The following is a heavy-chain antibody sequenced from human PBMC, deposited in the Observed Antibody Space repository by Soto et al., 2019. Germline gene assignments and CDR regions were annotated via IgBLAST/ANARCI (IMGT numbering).Heavy chain of an antibody. CDR1: GFTFSTYN. J-gene: IGHJ4*02. CDR2: INIGSSS. V-gene: IGHV3-48*02. D-gene: IGHD2-8*01. Sequence: GGSLRLSCEASGFTFSTYNMIWVRQAPGKGLEWVSYINIGSSSIYADSVKGRFTISRDNARDSLYLQMNSLRDEDTAVYYCARVVDGVSGADYWGQGTLVTVSS. CDR3: ARVVDGVSGADY.